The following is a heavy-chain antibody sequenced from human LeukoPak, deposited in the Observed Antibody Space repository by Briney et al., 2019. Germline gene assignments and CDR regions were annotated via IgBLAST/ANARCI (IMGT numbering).Heavy chain of an antibody. Sequence: GASVKVSCKASGYTFTGYYMHWVRQAPGQGLEWIGRINPNSGGTNYAQKFQGRVTMTRDTSISTAYMELSRLRSDDTAVYYCARAMIVVVMADAFDIWGQGTMVTVSS. CDR3: ARAMIVVVMADAFDI. V-gene: IGHV1-2*06. CDR1: GYTFTGYY. D-gene: IGHD3-22*01. CDR2: INPNSGGT. J-gene: IGHJ3*02.